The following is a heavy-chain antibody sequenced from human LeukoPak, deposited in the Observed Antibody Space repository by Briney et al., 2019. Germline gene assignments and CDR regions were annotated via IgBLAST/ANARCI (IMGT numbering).Heavy chain of an antibody. V-gene: IGHV1-18*01. CDR2: RNAYNGNT. CDR1: GYTFTIYA. Sequence: GASVTVSFTASGYTFTIYAMNWGRQAPGQGLEWVGWRNAYNGNTNYAQKLQGRVTMTTDTSTSTAYMELRSLRADDTAVYYCARGDWNDAYDYWGQGTMVTVSS. D-gene: IGHD1-1*01. J-gene: IGHJ4*02. CDR3: ARGDWNDAYDY.